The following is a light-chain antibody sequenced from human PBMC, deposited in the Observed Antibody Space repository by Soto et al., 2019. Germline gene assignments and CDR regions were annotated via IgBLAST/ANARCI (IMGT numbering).Light chain of an antibody. CDR3: AAWDDRLNGHV. CDR1: SSNIESDT. CDR2: RNN. Sequence: QSVLTQPPSASGTPGQRVTISCSGSSSNIESDTVNWFQQVPGTAPKLLIYRNNQRPSGVPDRFSGSKSGTSASLAISGLQSGDKADYYCAAWDDRLNGHVFGTGTKVTVL. J-gene: IGLJ1*01. V-gene: IGLV1-44*01.